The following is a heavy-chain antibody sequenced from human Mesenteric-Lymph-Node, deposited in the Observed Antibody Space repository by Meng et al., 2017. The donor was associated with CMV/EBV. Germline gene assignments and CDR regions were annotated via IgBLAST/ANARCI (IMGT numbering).Heavy chain of an antibody. Sequence: GESLKISCAASGFTFSSYSMNWVRQAPGKGLEWVSSISSSSYIYYADSVKGRFTISRDNAKNTLYLQMNSLRAEDSAVYYCARGLRDSYGRSLDFWGQGTMVTVSS. V-gene: IGHV3-21*01. CDR3: ARGLRDSYGRSLDF. J-gene: IGHJ3*01. D-gene: IGHD3-10*01. CDR1: GFTFSSYS. CDR2: ISSSSYI.